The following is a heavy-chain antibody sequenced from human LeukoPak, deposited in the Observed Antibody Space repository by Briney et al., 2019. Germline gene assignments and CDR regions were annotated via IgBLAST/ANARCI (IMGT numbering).Heavy chain of an antibody. CDR2: IYYSGST. J-gene: IGHJ5*02. Sequence: SETLSLTCTVSGGSISSGDYYWSWIRQPPGKGLEWIGYIYYSGSTYYNPSLKSRVTISVDTSKNQFSLKLSSVTAADTAVYYCAREAFGDIVATQGPWFDPWGQGTLVTVSS. CDR3: AREAFGDIVATQGPWFDP. CDR1: GGSISSGDYY. V-gene: IGHV4-30-4*01. D-gene: IGHD5-12*01.